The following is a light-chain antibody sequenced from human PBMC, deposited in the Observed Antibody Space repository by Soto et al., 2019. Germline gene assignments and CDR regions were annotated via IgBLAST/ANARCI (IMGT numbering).Light chain of an antibody. V-gene: IGLV1-44*01. CDR1: SSNIGSNT. J-gene: IGLJ2*01. CDR3: AAWDDSLNGHLV. CDR2: SNN. Sequence: QSVLTQPPSASGTPGQRVTISCSGSSSNIGSNTVNWYQQLPGTAPKLLIYSNNQRPSGVPDRFSGSKSGTSASLAISGLHSEDEADYYCAAWDDSLNGHLVFGGGTKVTVL.